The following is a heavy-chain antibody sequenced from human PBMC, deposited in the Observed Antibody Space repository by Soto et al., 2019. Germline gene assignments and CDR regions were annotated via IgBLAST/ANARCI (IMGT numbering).Heavy chain of an antibody. CDR2: IYYSGST. CDR3: ATVDGLGVVTPFMDY. CDR1: GGSISSSRYR. J-gene: IGHJ4*02. V-gene: IGHV4-39*01. D-gene: IGHD3-3*01. Sequence: QLQLQESGPGLVKPSETLSLICTVSGGSISSSRYRWGWVRQPPGKGLEWIGTIYYSGSTHYNPSLKSRATISIDTSKSQFSLRLISVTAADTAVYYCATVDGLGVVTPFMDYWGQGTLVTVSS.